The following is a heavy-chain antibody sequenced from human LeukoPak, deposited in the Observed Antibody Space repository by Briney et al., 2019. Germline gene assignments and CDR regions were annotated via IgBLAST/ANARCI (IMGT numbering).Heavy chain of an antibody. CDR2: IIPIFGTA. J-gene: IGHJ2*01. CDR3: ARLWPRQHWYFDL. V-gene: IGHV1-69*06. D-gene: IGHD3-10*01. CDR1: EGTFSSYA. Sequence: SVKVSCKASEGTFSSYAISWVRQAPGQGLEWMGGIIPIFGTANYAQKFQGRVTITADKSTSTAYMELSSLRSEDTAVYYCARLWPRQHWYFDLWGRGTLVTVSS.